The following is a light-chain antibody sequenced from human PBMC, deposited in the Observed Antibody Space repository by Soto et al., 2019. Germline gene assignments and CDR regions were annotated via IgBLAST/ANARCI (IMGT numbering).Light chain of an antibody. CDR1: QGXLHRDGNAY. V-gene: IGKV2D-29*01. J-gene: IGKJ1*01. CDR2: EVS. CDR3: MQSIQLQTWT. Sequence: TLSXSVTPGQGSSSAFKPIQGXLHRDGNAYFHWYLQKXGPXXQXXXXEVSNRFSGVLDRFSGSGSGRDFTLKISRVEAEDVGVYYCMQSIQLQTWTFGQGTKVDIK.